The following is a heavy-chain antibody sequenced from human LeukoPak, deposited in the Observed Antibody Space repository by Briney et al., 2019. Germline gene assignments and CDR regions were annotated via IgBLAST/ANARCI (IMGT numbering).Heavy chain of an antibody. CDR2: TYYRSRWYN. J-gene: IGHJ4*02. V-gene: IGHV6-1*01. Sequence: SQTLSLTCAISGDSVSSNSAAWNWIRQSPPRGLEWLGRTYYRSRWYNDYAVSVKSRITINPDASKNQFSLQLNSVTPEDTAVYYCARGRDGSGSFYDSHLDYCGQGTLVTVSS. D-gene: IGHD3-10*01. CDR3: ARGRDGSGSFYDSHLDY. CDR1: GDSVSSNSAA.